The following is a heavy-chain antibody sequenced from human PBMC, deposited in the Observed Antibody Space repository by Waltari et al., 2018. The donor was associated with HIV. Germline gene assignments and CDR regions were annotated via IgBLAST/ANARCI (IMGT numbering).Heavy chain of an antibody. V-gene: IGHV4-59*01. CDR2: IYYSGST. Sequence: QVQLQESGPGLVKPSETLSLTCTVSGGSITSYYWNLIRQPPGKGLEWIGYIYYSGSTNYNPSLKSRVTISLDRPKNQFSLKLASVTSADTAVYYCASSGWYFPFDYWGQGILVTVSS. J-gene: IGHJ4*02. CDR1: GGSITSYY. CDR3: ASSGWYFPFDY. D-gene: IGHD6-19*01.